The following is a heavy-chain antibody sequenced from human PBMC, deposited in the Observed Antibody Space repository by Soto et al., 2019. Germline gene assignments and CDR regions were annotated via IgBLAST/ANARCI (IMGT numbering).Heavy chain of an antibody. D-gene: IGHD6-6*01. J-gene: IGHJ4*02. CDR3: ARRTLSIAARHRLDY. V-gene: IGHV4-59*12. CDR1: GGSISSYY. CDR2: IYYSGST. Sequence: PSETLSLTCTVSGGSISSYYWSWIRQPPGKGLEWIGYIYYSGSTNYNPSLKSRVTISVDTSKNQFSLKLSSVTAADTAVYYCARRTLSIAARHRLDYWGQGTLVTVSS.